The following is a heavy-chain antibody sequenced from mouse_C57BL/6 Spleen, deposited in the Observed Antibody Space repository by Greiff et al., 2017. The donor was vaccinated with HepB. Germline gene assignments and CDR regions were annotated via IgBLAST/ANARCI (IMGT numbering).Heavy chain of an antibody. V-gene: IGHV1-81*01. CDR2: IYPRSGNT. J-gene: IGHJ4*01. CDR3: ARSGGGAMDY. CDR1: GYTFTSYG. D-gene: IGHD3-1*01. Sequence: VQLQQSGAELARPGASVKLSCKASGYTFTSYGISWVKQRTGQGLEWIGEIYPRSGNTYYNEKFKGKATLTAEKSSSTAYMELRSLTSGDSAVYFCARSGGGAMDYWGQGTSVTVSS.